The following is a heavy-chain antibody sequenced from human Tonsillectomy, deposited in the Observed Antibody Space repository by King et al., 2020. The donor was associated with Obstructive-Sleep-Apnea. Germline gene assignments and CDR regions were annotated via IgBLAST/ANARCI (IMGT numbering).Heavy chain of an antibody. V-gene: IGHV3-30*04. CDR3: AREEDYGDYREDAFDI. D-gene: IGHD4-17*01. Sequence: VQLVESGGGVVQPGRSLRLSCAASGFTFSSYAMHWVRQAPGKGLEWVAVISYDGSNKYYADSVKGRFTISRDNSKNTLYLQMNSLRAEDTAVYYCAREEDYGDYREDAFDIWGQGTMVTVSS. CDR1: GFTFSSYA. CDR2: ISYDGSNK. J-gene: IGHJ3*02.